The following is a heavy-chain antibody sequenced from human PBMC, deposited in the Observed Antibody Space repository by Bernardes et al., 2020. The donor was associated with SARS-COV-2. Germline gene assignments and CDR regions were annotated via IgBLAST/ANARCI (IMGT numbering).Heavy chain of an antibody. D-gene: IGHD3-10*01. CDR3: ARGEKWRQWPSAFDI. CDR1: GYTFMNYW. V-gene: IGHV5-51*01. Sequence: GESLKISCKASGYTFMNYWIAWVRQMPGKGLEYMGIIFPDDSDMRYSPSLQGQVTLSVDKSISTAYLQWSGLKASDSAIYYCARGEKWRQWPSAFDIWGQGTMVTVSS. CDR2: IFPDDSDM. J-gene: IGHJ3*02.